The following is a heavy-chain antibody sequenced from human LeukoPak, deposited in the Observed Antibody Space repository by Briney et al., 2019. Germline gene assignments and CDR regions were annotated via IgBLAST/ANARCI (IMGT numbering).Heavy chain of an antibody. Sequence: SGTLSLTCSVSGGSISSHYWSWIRQPPGKGLEWIGYIYYSGSTKYNPSLKSRVTISVDTSKNQFSLKLSSVTAAETAVYYCARGGTTVTPGLLWFDPWGQGTLVTVSS. CDR2: IYYSGST. J-gene: IGHJ5*02. D-gene: IGHD4-17*01. CDR1: GGSISSHY. V-gene: IGHV4-59*11. CDR3: ARGGTTVTPGLLWFDP.